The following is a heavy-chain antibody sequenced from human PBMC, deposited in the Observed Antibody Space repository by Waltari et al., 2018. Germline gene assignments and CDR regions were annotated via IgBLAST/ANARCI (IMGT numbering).Heavy chain of an antibody. Sequence: QVQLVQSGAEVKKPGASVKVSCKASGYTFTGYYMHWVRQAPGQGLEWMGRINPNSGGTNYAQKFQVRVTMTRDTSISTAYMELSRLRSDDTAVYYCARDVHSSSSDRYFDYWGQGTLVTVSS. V-gene: IGHV1-2*06. J-gene: IGHJ4*02. CDR1: GYTFTGYY. CDR3: ARDVHSSSSDRYFDY. CDR2: INPNSGGT. D-gene: IGHD6-6*01.